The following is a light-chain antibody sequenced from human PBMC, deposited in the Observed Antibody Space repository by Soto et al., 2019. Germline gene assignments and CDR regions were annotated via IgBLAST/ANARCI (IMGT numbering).Light chain of an antibody. V-gene: IGKV4-1*01. CDR2: WAS. CDR3: QQYYSNPWT. CDR1: QSVLYSSNNKNY. Sequence: DIVMTQSPDSLAVSLGERATINCKSSQSVLYSSNNKNYLAWYQQKPGQPPRLLIYWASTRESGVPDRFSGSGSGTDFTLTISSLQAEDVAVYYCQQYYSNPWTFGQGTKGAVK. J-gene: IGKJ1*01.